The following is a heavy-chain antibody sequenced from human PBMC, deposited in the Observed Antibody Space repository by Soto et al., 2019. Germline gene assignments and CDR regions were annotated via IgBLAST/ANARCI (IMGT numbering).Heavy chain of an antibody. CDR3: ARVYGDYSGDY. D-gene: IGHD4-17*01. CDR1: GYTFSSYD. Sequence: QVQLVQSGAEVKKPGASVKVSCKASGYTFSSYDINWVRQATGQGLEWMGWMIPNSGKIGHAQKFQGRLTMTRNTSISTAYMELSSLRSEDTAVYYCARVYGDYSGDYWGQGTLVTVSS. V-gene: IGHV1-8*01. J-gene: IGHJ4*02. CDR2: MIPNSGKI.